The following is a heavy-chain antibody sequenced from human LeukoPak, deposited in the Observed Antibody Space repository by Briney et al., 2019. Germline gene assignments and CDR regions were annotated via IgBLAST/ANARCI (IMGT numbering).Heavy chain of an antibody. Sequence: GRSLRLSCAASGFKFSSYALDWVRQAPGKGLEWVAIISYDGNSEYYADSMKGRFTISRDNSNNTLYLEMSSVRPEDTATYYCATNRGCSTTRCNRAFDYWGQGTLVTVSS. V-gene: IGHV3-30-3*01. J-gene: IGHJ4*02. CDR1: GFKFSSYA. D-gene: IGHD2-8*01. CDR2: ISYDGNSE. CDR3: ATNRGCSTTRCNRAFDY.